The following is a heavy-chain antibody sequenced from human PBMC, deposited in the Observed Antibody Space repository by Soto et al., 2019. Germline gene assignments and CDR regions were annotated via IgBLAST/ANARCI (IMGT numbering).Heavy chain of an antibody. CDR2: IDPSDSYT. J-gene: IGHJ6*02. CDR1: GYSFTSYW. D-gene: IGHD4-17*01. Sequence: GGSLKISCKGSGYSFTSYWISWVRQMPGKGLEWMGSIDPSDSYTNYSPSFQGHVTISADKSISTAYLQWSSLKASDTAMYYCAIHPTSTVVTSYYYGMDVWGQGTTVTVSS. V-gene: IGHV5-10-1*01. CDR3: AIHPTSTVVTSYYYGMDV.